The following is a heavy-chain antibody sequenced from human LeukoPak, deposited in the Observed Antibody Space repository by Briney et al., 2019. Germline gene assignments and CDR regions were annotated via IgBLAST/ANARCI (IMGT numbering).Heavy chain of an antibody. V-gene: IGHV3-74*01. CDR1: GFTFSSSW. D-gene: IGHD2-15*01. CDR2: INSDGSST. J-gene: IGHJ4*02. Sequence: GGSLRLSCAASGFTFSSSWMHWVRQAPGKGLAWVSRINSDGSSTTYADSVKGRFTISRDNAKNTLYLQMNSLRAEDTALYYCATSARTYIGSSLDYWGQGTLVTVSS. CDR3: ATSARTYIGSSLDY.